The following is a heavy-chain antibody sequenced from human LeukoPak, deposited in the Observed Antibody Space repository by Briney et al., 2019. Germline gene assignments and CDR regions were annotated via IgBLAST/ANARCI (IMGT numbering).Heavy chain of an antibody. CDR3: ARGSNDILTGSITQRGAFDI. CDR2: INPNSGGT. CDR1: GYTFTGYY. V-gene: IGHV1-2*02. Sequence: ASVKVSCKASGYTFTGYYMHWVRQSPGQGLEWMGWINPNSGGTNYAQKFQGRVAMIRDTSISTAYMELSRLRSDDTAVYYCARGSNDILTGSITQRGAFDIWGQGTMVIVSS. D-gene: IGHD3-9*01. J-gene: IGHJ3*02.